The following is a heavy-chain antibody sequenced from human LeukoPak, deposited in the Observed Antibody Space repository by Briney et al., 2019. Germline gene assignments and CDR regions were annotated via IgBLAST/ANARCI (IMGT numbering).Heavy chain of an antibody. D-gene: IGHD1-1*01. CDR3: ARRTGTADY. J-gene: IGHJ4*02. CDR2: INHSGST. CDR1: GGSFSGYY. V-gene: IGHV4-34*01. Sequence: SETLSLTCAVYGGSFSGYYWSLIRQPPGKGLEWIGEINHSGSTDYNPSLKSRVTISVDTSKNQFSLKLSSVTAADTAVYYCARRTGTADYWGQGTLVTVSS.